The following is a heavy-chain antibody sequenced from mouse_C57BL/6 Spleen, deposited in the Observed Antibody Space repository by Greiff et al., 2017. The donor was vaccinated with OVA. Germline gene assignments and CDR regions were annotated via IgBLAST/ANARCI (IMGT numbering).Heavy chain of an antibody. CDR2: ISYSGST. V-gene: IGHV3-8*01. CDR3: ARSRGTTVVDYYAMDY. J-gene: IGHJ4*01. CDR1: GYSITSDY. D-gene: IGHD1-1*01. Sequence: ESGPGLAKPSQTLSLTCSVTGYSITSDYWNWIRKFPGNKLAYMGYISYSGSTYYNPSLKSRISITRDTSKNQYYLQLNSVTTEDTATYYCARSRGTTVVDYYAMDYWGQGTSVTVSS.